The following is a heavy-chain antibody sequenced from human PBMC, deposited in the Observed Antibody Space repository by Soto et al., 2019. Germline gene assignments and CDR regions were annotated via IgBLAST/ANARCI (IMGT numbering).Heavy chain of an antibody. CDR3: ARDLVTMNY. D-gene: IGHD2-21*02. CDR1: GFSFSSYA. Sequence: GESLKISCAASGFSFSSYAMHWVRQAPGKGLEWVAVIWYDGSKKYYGDSVKGRFTISRDNSKNTLYLQMNSLRAEDTAIYYCARDLVTMNYWGQGTLVTVSS. J-gene: IGHJ4*02. V-gene: IGHV3-33*01. CDR2: IWYDGSKK.